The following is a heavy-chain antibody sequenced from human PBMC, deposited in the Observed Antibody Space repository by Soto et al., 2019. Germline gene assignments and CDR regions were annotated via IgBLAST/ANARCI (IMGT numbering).Heavy chain of an antibody. V-gene: IGHV4-4*02. J-gene: IGHJ3*02. CDR3: AREIYFYIWEFPPRAFDI. Sequence: SETLSLTCAVSGGSISSSNWWSWVRQPPGKGLEWIGEIYHSGSTNYNPSLKSRVTISVDKSKNQFSLKLSSVTAADTAVYYCAREIYFYIWEFPPRAFDIWGQGSMVPVS. CDR1: GGSISSSNW. D-gene: IGHD3-16*01. CDR2: IYHSGST.